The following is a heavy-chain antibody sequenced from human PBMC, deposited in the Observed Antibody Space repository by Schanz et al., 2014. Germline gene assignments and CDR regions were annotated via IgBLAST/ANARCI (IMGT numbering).Heavy chain of an antibody. Sequence: QLQLQESGPGLVIPSETLSLTCTVSGGSISSYYWSWIRQPPGKRLEWIGYIYYTGSTRYNPSLKSRFSVSLDPPKNKFSLKLPSVTAADTAVYYCARQGTSNWGQGTLVTVSS. J-gene: IGHJ4*02. CDR3: ARQGTSN. V-gene: IGHV4-59*08. D-gene: IGHD1-1*01. CDR1: GGSISSYY. CDR2: IYYTGST.